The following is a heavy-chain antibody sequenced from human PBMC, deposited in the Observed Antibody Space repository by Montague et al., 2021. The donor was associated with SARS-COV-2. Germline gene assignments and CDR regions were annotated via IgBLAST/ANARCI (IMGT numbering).Heavy chain of an antibody. D-gene: IGHD4-17*01. Sequence: ETLSLTCTVAGGSVRSYYWGWIRQPPGKGLEWIGYINDSGSTNYNPSXXSRVTISVDTSKNQFSLKLSSVTAADTAVYYCARENTVTTFGGPYYIDSWGQGTLVTVSA. CDR1: GGSVRSYY. V-gene: IGHV4-59*02. CDR2: INDSGST. J-gene: IGHJ4*02. CDR3: ARENTVTTFGGPYYIDS.